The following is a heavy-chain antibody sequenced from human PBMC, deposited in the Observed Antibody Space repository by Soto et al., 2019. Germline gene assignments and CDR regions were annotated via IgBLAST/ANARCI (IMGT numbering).Heavy chain of an antibody. V-gene: IGHV3-7*01. J-gene: IGHJ3*02. D-gene: IGHD6-19*01. CDR1: GFTLSNYW. CDR2: IKQDGSEK. CDR3: ARVQSSGWSDAFDI. Sequence: PGGSLRLSCAASGFTLSNYWMSWVRQAPGKGLEWVANIKQDGSEKYYVDSVKGRFTISRDNAKDSLYLQMNSLRAEDTAVYYCARVQSSGWSDAFDIWGQGTMVTVSS.